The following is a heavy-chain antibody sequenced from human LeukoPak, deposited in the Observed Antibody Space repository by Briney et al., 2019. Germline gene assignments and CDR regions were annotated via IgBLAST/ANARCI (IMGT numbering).Heavy chain of an antibody. J-gene: IGHJ4*02. CDR3: AKDFRGTTSSTYYFDY. CDR1: GFTFSSYA. Sequence: GGSLRLSCAASGFTFSSYAMSWVRQAPGKGLEWVSAISGSGGSTYYADSVKGRFTISSDSSKNTVLLQMNSLRAEDTTVYYCAKDFRGTTSSTYYFDYWGQGTLVTVSS. D-gene: IGHD3-10*01. V-gene: IGHV3-23*01. CDR2: ISGSGGST.